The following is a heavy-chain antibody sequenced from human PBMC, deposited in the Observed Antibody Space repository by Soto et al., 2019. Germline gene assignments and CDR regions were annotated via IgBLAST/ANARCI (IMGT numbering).Heavy chain of an antibody. CDR2: ISAYNGNT. D-gene: IGHD6-19*01. CDR1: GYTFTSYG. V-gene: IGHV1-18*01. Sequence: GASVKVSCKASGYTFTSYGISWVRQAPGQGLEWMGWISAYNGNTNYAQKLQGRVTMTTDTSTSTAYMELRSLRSDDTAVYYCARDGAYSSGWYFSSSSDNWFDPWGQGTLVTVSS. CDR3: ARDGAYSSGWYFSSSSDNWFDP. J-gene: IGHJ5*02.